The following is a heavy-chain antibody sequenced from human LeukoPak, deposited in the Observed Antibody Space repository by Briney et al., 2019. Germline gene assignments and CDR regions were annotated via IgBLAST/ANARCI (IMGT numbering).Heavy chain of an antibody. J-gene: IGHJ4*02. CDR1: EFTFSSYS. CDR2: ISSSSNYI. D-gene: IGHD5-24*01. Sequence: GGSLRLSCAASEFTFSSYSMNWVRQAPGKGLEWVTSISSSSNYIYYADSMKGRFTISRDNAKNSLYLQMNSLRAEDTAVYFCAREMAAGTFDYWGQGALVTVSS. V-gene: IGHV3-21*01. CDR3: AREMAAGTFDY.